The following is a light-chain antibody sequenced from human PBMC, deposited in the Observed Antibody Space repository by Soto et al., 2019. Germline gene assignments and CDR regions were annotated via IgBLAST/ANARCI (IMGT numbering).Light chain of an antibody. CDR2: DVS. Sequence: QSALTQPASVSGSPGQSITISCTGTSSDFNYNYVSWYQQHPGKAPKLIIFDVSNRPSGLSNRFSGSKSGNTASLIISGLQAEDEADYYCNSYTTSTSYVFGTGTKLTVL. V-gene: IGLV2-14*03. CDR3: NSYTTSTSYV. CDR1: SSDFNYNY. J-gene: IGLJ1*01.